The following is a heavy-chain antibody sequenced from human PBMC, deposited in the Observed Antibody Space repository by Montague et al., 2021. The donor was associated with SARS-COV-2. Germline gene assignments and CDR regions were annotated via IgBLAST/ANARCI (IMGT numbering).Heavy chain of an antibody. CDR1: GFSLTTSGMC. CDR2: XDWDDDK. Sequence: PALVKPTQTLTLTCTFSGFSLTTSGMCVRWIRRPPGKALEWLAHXDWDDDKYYSTSLKTRLTISKDTSKNQVVLTMTNMDPVDTATYYCARMVTIFSLGGYYYYYGMDVWGQGTTVTVSS. V-gene: IGHV2-70*01. D-gene: IGHD3-9*01. CDR3: ARMVTIFSLGGYYYYYGMDV. J-gene: IGHJ6*02.